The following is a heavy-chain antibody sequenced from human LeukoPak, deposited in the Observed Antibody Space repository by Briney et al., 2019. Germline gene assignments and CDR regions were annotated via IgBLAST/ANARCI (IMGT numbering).Heavy chain of an antibody. J-gene: IGHJ3*02. V-gene: IGHV3-13*01. CDR1: GFTFSSYD. D-gene: IGHD3-9*01. CDR2: IGTAGDT. Sequence: GGSLRLSCAASGFTFSSYDMHWVRQATGKGLEWVSAIGTAGDTYYPGSVKGRFTISRENAKNSLYLQMNSLRAGDTAVYYCARGDGRGRLAMSNAFDIWGQGTKVTVSS. CDR3: ARGDGRGRLAMSNAFDI.